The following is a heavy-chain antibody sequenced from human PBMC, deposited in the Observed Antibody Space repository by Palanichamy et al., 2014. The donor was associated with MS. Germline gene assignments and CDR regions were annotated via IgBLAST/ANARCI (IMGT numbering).Heavy chain of an antibody. Sequence: VQLQESGPGLVKPSETLSLTCTVSGGSISSDYWSWIRQPPGKGLEWIGYIYNSGSTNYSSSLQSRVTMSLDTSKNQFSLKLSSVTAADTAAYYCARGGPSSKYFDYWGQGTLVTVSS. CDR2: IYNSGST. CDR1: GGSISSDY. J-gene: IGHJ4*02. V-gene: IGHV4-59*01. CDR3: ARGGPSSKYFDY. D-gene: IGHD3-16*01.